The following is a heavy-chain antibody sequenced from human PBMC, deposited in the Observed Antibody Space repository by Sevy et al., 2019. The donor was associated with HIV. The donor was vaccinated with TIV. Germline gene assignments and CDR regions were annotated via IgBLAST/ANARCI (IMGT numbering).Heavy chain of an antibody. J-gene: IGHJ4*02. D-gene: IGHD1-26*01. V-gene: IGHV3-7*01. Sequence: GGSLRLSCAASGFTFSSYWMSWFRQAPGKGLEWVANIKQDGSEKYYVDSVKGRFTISRDNAKNSLYLQMNSLRAEDTAVYYCARARVGATRPVYFDYWGQGTLVTVSS. CDR3: ARARVGATRPVYFDY. CDR1: GFTFSSYW. CDR2: IKQDGSEK.